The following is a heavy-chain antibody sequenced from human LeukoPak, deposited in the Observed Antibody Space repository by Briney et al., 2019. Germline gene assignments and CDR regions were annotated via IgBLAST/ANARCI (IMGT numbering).Heavy chain of an antibody. J-gene: IGHJ4*02. CDR2: INANSGDT. D-gene: IGHD4-17*01. CDR1: GYTFSSYA. Sequence: ASVKVSCKGSGYTFSSYAMNWVRQAPGQGLEWMGWINANSGDTNYAQKFRGWVTMTRDTSLSTAYVELSRLRSDDTAVYYCARDGATVATPFFDYWGQGTLVTVSS. V-gene: IGHV1-2*04. CDR3: ARDGATVATPFFDY.